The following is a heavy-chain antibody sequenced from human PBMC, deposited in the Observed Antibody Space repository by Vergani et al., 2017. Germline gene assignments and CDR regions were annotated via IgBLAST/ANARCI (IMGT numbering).Heavy chain of an antibody. CDR2: IKQDGSEK. CDR1: GGTFSSYT. V-gene: IGHV3-7*03. CDR3: AKDIRLGDTNQRGSYGMDV. Sequence: VQLVQSGAEVKKPGSSVKVSCKASGGTFSSYTISWVRQAPGKGLEWVANIKQDGSEKYYVDSVKGRFTISRDNAKNSLYLQMNSLRAEDTALYYCAKDIRLGDTNQRGSYGMDVWGQGTTVTVSS. D-gene: IGHD2-21*01. J-gene: IGHJ6*02.